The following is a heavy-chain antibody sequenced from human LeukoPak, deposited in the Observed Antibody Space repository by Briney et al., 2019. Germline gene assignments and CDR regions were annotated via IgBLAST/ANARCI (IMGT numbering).Heavy chain of an antibody. CDR2: INYSGST. Sequence: SETLSLTCTVSGGSISSYYWNWIRQPPGKGLEWIGYINYSGSTNYNPSLKSRVTISVDTSRNQLSLKLTSVTAADTAVYYCARATDSNGWLFDYWGQGTLVTVSS. CDR1: GGSISSYY. CDR3: ARATDSNGWLFDY. D-gene: IGHD6-19*01. J-gene: IGHJ4*02. V-gene: IGHV4-59*01.